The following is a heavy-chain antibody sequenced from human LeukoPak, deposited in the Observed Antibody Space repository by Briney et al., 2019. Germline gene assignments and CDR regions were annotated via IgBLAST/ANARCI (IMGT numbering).Heavy chain of an antibody. CDR3: AKDGGLWVSAHWGDS. Sequence: QAGGSLRLSCAASGFTFSSYAMSWVRQAPGKGLEWVSGISGSGGSTYYADSVKGRFTISRDNSKNTLYLQMNSLRAEDTAVYYCAKDGGLWVSAHWGDSWGRGTLVTVSS. J-gene: IGHJ4*02. V-gene: IGHV3-23*01. CDR2: ISGSGGST. CDR1: GFTFSSYA. D-gene: IGHD7-27*01.